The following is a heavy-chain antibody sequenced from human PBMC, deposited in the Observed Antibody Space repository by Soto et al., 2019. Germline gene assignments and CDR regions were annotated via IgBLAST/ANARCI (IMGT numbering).Heavy chain of an antibody. CDR1: GGSISSYY. D-gene: IGHD6-19*01. J-gene: IGHJ3*02. CDR2: IYTSGST. CDR3: ARDPRIAVASSPGAFDI. V-gene: IGHV4-4*07. Sequence: PSETLSLTCTVSGGSISSYYWSWIRQPAGKGLEWIGRIYTSGSTNYNPSLKSRVTMSVDTSKNQFSLKLSSVTAADTAVYYCARDPRIAVASSPGAFDIWGQGTMVTVSS.